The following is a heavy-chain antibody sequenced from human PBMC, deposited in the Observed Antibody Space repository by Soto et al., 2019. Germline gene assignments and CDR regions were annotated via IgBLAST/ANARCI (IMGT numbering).Heavy chain of an antibody. Sequence: ASETLSLTCTVSGGSISSGGYYWSWIRQHPGKGLEWIGYIYYSGSTYYNPSLKSRVTISVDTSKNQFSLKLSSVTAADTAVYYCARGGSSIAARDFDYWGQGTLVTVSS. CDR3: ARGGSSIAARDFDY. J-gene: IGHJ4*02. V-gene: IGHV4-31*03. CDR2: IYYSGST. CDR1: GGSISSGGYY. D-gene: IGHD6-6*01.